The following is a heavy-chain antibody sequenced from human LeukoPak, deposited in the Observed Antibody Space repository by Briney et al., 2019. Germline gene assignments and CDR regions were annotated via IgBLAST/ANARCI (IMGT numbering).Heavy chain of an antibody. CDR3: AKDMVLWFGEYDY. Sequence: GGSLRHSCAASGFTFSSYAMSWVRQAPGKGLGWVSAISGSGGSTYYADSVKGRFTISRDNSKNTLYLQMTSLRAEDTAVYYCAKDMVLWFGEYDYWGQGTLVTVSS. J-gene: IGHJ4*02. D-gene: IGHD3-10*01. CDR2: ISGSGGST. V-gene: IGHV3-23*01. CDR1: GFTFSSYA.